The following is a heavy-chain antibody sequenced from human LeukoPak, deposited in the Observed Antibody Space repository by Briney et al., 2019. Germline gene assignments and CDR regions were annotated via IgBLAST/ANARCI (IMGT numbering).Heavy chain of an antibody. CDR3: AREAATAAHLHY. Sequence: PSETLSLTCTVSGASISGYYWSWIRQPAGKGLEWIGRIYNNGDTKYNHSLKSRVTMSVDTSKNQFSLKLSSVTAADTAVYFCAREAATAAHLHYWGQGTLVTVSS. J-gene: IGHJ4*02. CDR1: GASISGYY. CDR2: IYNNGDT. D-gene: IGHD6-13*01. V-gene: IGHV4-4*07.